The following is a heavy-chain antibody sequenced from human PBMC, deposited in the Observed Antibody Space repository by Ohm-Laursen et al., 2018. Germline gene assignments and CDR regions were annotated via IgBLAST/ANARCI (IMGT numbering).Heavy chain of an antibody. D-gene: IGHD1/OR15-1a*01. J-gene: IGHJ4*02. CDR3: ARVQQGRTEEDS. Sequence: SLRLSCTASGFTFSSYEMNWVRQAPGKGLEWVSYISGTGSVIYYADAVKGRFTISRDNAKNSLFLQMNSLTVDDTAVYYCARVQQGRTEEDSWGQGTLVTVSS. CDR2: ISGTGSVI. CDR1: GFTFSSYE. V-gene: IGHV3-48*03.